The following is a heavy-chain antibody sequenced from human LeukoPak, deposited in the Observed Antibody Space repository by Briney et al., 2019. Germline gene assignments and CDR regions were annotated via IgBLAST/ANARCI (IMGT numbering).Heavy chain of an antibody. J-gene: IGHJ4*02. Sequence: PSETLSLTCTVSGGSISRDYWSWIRQPPGKGLEWIGYIYYSGSTNYNPSLKSRVTISVDTSKNQFSLKLSSVTAADTAVYYCYSGTYPGAFDYWGQGTLVTVSS. CDR2: IYYSGST. CDR3: YSGTYPGAFDY. V-gene: IGHV4-59*01. CDR1: GGSISRDY. D-gene: IGHD1-26*01.